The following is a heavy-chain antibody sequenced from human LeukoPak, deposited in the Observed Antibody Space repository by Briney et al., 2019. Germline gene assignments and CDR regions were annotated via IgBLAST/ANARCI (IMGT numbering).Heavy chain of an antibody. CDR2: ISYDGSNK. V-gene: IGHV3-30*03. Sequence: PGGSLRLSCAASGFTFSSYGMHWVRQAPGKGLEWVAVISYDGSNKYYADSVKGRFTISRDNSKNTLYLQMNSLRAEDTAVYYCATLKKAVAGTNSIFDYWSQGTLVTVSS. CDR1: GFTFSSYG. D-gene: IGHD6-19*01. J-gene: IGHJ4*02. CDR3: ATLKKAVAGTNSIFDY.